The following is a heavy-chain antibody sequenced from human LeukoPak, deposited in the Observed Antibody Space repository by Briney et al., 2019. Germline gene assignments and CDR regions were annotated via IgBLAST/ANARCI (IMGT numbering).Heavy chain of an antibody. CDR1: GGSISSYY. CDR2: IYSGGST. D-gene: IGHD3-9*01. V-gene: IGHV3-53*01. J-gene: IGHJ3*02. CDR3: AREGGYFDWFGNAFDI. Sequence: PSETLSLTCTVSGGSISSYYWSWIRQPAGKGLEWVSIIYSGGSTHYSDSVKGRFTISRDNAKNSLYLQMNSLRAEDTAVYYCAREGGYFDWFGNAFDIWGQGTMVTVSS.